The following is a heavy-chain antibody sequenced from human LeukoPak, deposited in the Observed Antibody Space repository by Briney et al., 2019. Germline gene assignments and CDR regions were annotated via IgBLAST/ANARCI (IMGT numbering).Heavy chain of an antibody. CDR2: INHSGST. J-gene: IGHJ6*03. CDR1: GGSFSGYY. CDR3: ARDYVGIAAAGSVGYYYYMDV. Sequence: SETLSLTCAVYGGSFSGYYWSWIRQPPGKGLEWIGEINHSGSTNYNPSLKSRVTISVDTSKNQFSLQLNSVTPEDTAVYYCARDYVGIAAAGSVGYYYYMDVWGKGTTVTVSS. D-gene: IGHD6-13*01. V-gene: IGHV4-34*01.